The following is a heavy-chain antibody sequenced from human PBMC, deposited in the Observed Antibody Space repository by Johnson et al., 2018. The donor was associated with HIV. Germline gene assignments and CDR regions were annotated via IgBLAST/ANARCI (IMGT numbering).Heavy chain of an antibody. D-gene: IGHD4-23*01. CDR2: TSYDGSNK. Sequence: QVQLVESGGGLVQPGRSLRLSCAASGFTFSSYGIHWVRQAPGKGLEWVTVTSYDGSNKYYADSVKGRFTISRDNSKNTLYLQMNSLRAEDTAVYYCARDGGETVVGSGAFDIWGQGTMVTVSS. CDR1: GFTFSSYG. CDR3: ARDGGETVVGSGAFDI. J-gene: IGHJ3*02. V-gene: IGHV3-30*03.